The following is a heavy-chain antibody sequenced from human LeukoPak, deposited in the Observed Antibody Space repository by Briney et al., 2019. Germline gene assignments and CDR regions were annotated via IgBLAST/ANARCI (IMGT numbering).Heavy chain of an antibody. J-gene: IGHJ5*02. D-gene: IGHD6-13*01. V-gene: IGHV4-31*01. CDR3: ARQISGYSSSWYPNWFDP. CDR2: IYSSGST. CDR1: GGSISSGGYY. Sequence: PSESLSLTCTVSGGSISSGGYYWSWIRQHPGKGLEWIGNIYSSGSTYYNPSLKSPVTISVATSKNQFSLKLSSVTAADTAVYYCARQISGYSSSWYPNWFDPWGQGTLVTASS.